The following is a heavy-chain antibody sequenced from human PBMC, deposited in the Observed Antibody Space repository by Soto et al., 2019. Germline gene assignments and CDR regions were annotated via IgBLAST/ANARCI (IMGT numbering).Heavy chain of an antibody. CDR2: ISAHNGNT. V-gene: IGHV1-18*01. J-gene: IGHJ6*02. CDR1: GYTFNNYG. Sequence: ASVKVSCKASGYTFNNYGINWVRQAPGQGLEWMGWISAHNGNTNNAQKFQGRVTMTTDTSTRTAYMELRGLRSDDTAVYYCAAEDQQLIPSGGMDVWGQGTTVTVSS. D-gene: IGHD6-13*01. CDR3: AAEDQQLIPSGGMDV.